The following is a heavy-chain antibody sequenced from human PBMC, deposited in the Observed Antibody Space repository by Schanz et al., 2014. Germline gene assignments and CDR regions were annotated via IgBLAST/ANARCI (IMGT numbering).Heavy chain of an antibody. CDR2: ISYDGSNK. CDR1: GFTLSSYA. Sequence: QVQLVESGGGLVKPGGSLRLSCAAYGFTLSSYAMHWVRQAPGKRLEWVAVISYDGSNKYYADSVKGRFTISRDNAKNSLYLQMNSLRAGDTAVYYCARGTDWNLHYWGQGALVTVSS. V-gene: IGHV3-30*14. D-gene: IGHD1-1*01. CDR3: ARGTDWNLHY. J-gene: IGHJ4*02.